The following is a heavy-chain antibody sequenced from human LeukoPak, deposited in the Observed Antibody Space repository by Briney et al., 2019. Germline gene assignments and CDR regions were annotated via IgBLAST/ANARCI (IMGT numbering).Heavy chain of an antibody. CDR2: INHSGST. V-gene: IGHV4-34*01. J-gene: IGHJ4*02. D-gene: IGHD5-18*01. Sequence: PSETLSLTCAVYGGPFSGYYWSWIRQPPGKGLEWIGEINHSGSTNYNPSLKSRVTISVDTSKNQFSLKLSSVTAADTAVYYCARGKRGYSYGSFDYWGQGTLVTVSS. CDR1: GGPFSGYY. CDR3: ARGKRGYSYGSFDY.